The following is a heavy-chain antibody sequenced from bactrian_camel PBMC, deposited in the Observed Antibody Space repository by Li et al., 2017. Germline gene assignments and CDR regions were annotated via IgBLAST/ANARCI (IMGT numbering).Heavy chain of an antibody. CDR1: GDSRLC. J-gene: IGHJ4*01. D-gene: IGHD1*01. V-gene: IGHV3S6*01. CDR2: VYTGDNNP. Sequence: HVQLVESGGGSVQAGGSLTLSCAASGDSRLCMTWFRQVPGKEREAVAGVYTGDNNPYYSDSVKGRFTISRDNAKNTLYLQLNSLKTEDTAMYYCERANYANTRGALRGQGTQVTVS.